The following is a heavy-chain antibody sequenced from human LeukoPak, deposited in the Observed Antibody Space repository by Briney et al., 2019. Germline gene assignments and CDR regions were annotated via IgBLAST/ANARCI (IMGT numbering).Heavy chain of an antibody. J-gene: IGHJ4*02. CDR2: IYHSGST. CDR3: ARTDFWSGYYRNFDY. CDR1: GYSISSGYY. D-gene: IGHD3-3*01. Sequence: SETLSLTCAVSGYSISSGYYWGWIRPPPGKGLEWIGSIYHSGSTYYNPSLKSRVTISVDTSKNQFSLKLSSVTAADTAVYYCARTDFWSGYYRNFDYWGQGTLVAVSS. V-gene: IGHV4-38-2*01.